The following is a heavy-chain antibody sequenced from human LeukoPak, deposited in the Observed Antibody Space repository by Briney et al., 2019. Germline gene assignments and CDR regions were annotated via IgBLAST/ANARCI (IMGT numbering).Heavy chain of an antibody. D-gene: IGHD2-15*01. V-gene: IGHV3-30*04. CDR3: ARDRGGGGRGCVDY. CDR1: GFTFSSYA. CDR2: ISYDGSNK. Sequence: GGSLRLSCAASGFTFSSYAMHWVRQAPGKGLEWVAVISYDGSNKYYADSVKGRFTISRDNSKNTLYLQMNSLRAEDTAVYYCARDRGGGGRGCVDYWGQGTLVTVSS. J-gene: IGHJ4*02.